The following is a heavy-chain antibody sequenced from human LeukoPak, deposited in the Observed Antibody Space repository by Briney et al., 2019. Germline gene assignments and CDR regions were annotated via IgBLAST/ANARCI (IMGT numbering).Heavy chain of an antibody. D-gene: IGHD6-6*01. V-gene: IGHV1-69*13. CDR2: IIPIFGTA. CDR1: GGTFSSYA. Sequence: ASVKVSCKASGGTFSSYAISWVRQAPGQGLEWMGGIIPIFGTANYAQKFQGRVTITADESTSTAYMELSSLRSEDTAVYYCARKTGSSSVLYYYYGMDVWGQGTTVTVSS. J-gene: IGHJ6*02. CDR3: ARKTGSSSVLYYYYGMDV.